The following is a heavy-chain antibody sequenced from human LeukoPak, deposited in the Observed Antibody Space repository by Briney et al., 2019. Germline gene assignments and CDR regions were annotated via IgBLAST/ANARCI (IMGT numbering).Heavy chain of an antibody. V-gene: IGHV3-30*18. J-gene: IGHJ3*02. Sequence: GRSLRLSCEASGFTFSTYGMHWVRQAPGKGLEWVAGTSYVGCNRVYTDSVKGRFTISRDNSKSTLYLQMNSLRPEDTAVYYCAKPRGGDSWAFDIWGQGTKVTVSS. CDR3: AKPRGGDSWAFDI. CDR1: GFTFSTYG. CDR2: TSYVGCNR. D-gene: IGHD2-21*02.